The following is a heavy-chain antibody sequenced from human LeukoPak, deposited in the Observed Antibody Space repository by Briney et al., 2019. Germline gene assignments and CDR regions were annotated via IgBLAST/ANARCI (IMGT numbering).Heavy chain of an antibody. Sequence: GGSLRLSCAASGFTFSSYGMHWVRQAPGKGLEWVAFIRYDGGNKYYADSVKGRFTISRDNSKNTLYLQMNSLRAEDTAVYYCAKDQAAALLDYWGQGTLVTVSS. J-gene: IGHJ4*02. CDR1: GFTFSSYG. V-gene: IGHV3-30*02. CDR2: IRYDGGNK. CDR3: AKDQAAALLDY. D-gene: IGHD6-13*01.